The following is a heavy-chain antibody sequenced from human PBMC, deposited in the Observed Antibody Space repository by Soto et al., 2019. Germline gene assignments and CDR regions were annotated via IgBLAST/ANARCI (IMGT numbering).Heavy chain of an antibody. Sequence: QVQLVQSGAEVKKPGASVKVSCKASGYTFTSYGISWVRQAPGQGLEWMGWISAYNGNTNYAQKVQGRVTMTTDTSTSTAYRELRSLRSDDTAVYYCARDPSMITFGGVVVGVDYWGQGTLVTVSS. J-gene: IGHJ4*02. CDR2: ISAYNGNT. CDR3: ARDPSMITFGGVVVGVDY. CDR1: GYTFTSYG. D-gene: IGHD3-16*02. V-gene: IGHV1-18*01.